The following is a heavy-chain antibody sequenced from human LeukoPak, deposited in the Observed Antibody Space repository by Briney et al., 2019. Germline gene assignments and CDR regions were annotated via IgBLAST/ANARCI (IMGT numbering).Heavy chain of an antibody. CDR1: GFTFSSYA. J-gene: IGHJ4*02. Sequence: GGSLRLSCSASGFTFSSYAIHWVRQAPGKGLEYVSGISSDATDTYYADYVKGRFTISRDNSKNTLFLQMSGLRAEDTAVYYCVKAYPTDYYFDYWGQGTLVTVSS. CDR3: VKAYPTDYYFDY. V-gene: IGHV3-64D*06. CDR2: ISSDATDT.